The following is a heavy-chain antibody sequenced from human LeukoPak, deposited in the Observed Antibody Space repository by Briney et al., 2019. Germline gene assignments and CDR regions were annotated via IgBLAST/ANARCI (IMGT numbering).Heavy chain of an antibody. J-gene: IGHJ4*02. CDR3: AKDHYGDYYFDY. CDR2: ISGSGGST. V-gene: IGHV3-23*01. D-gene: IGHD4-17*01. Sequence: GGSLRLSCAASGFTFSSYAMSWVRQAPGKGLEWVSAISGSGGSTYYADSVKGRLTISRDNSKNTLYLRMNSLRAEDTAVYYCAKDHYGDYYFDYWGQGTLVTVSS. CDR1: GFTFSSYA.